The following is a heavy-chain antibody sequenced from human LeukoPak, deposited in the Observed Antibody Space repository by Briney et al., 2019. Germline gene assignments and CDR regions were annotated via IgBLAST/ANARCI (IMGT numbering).Heavy chain of an antibody. J-gene: IGHJ4*02. CDR2: IRSKANSYAT. CDR3: TRGSGSYEFDD. Sequence: GGSLRLSCAASGFTFSGSAMHWVRQASGKGLEWIGRIRSKANSYATAYAAAGKGRFTISRDDSKNTAYLQMNSLKTEDTAVYYCTRGSGSYEFDDWGQGTLVTVSS. V-gene: IGHV3-73*01. D-gene: IGHD1-26*01. CDR1: GFTFSGSA.